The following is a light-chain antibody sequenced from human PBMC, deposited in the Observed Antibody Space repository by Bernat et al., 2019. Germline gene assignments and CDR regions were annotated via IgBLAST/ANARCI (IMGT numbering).Light chain of an antibody. CDR1: YIGSKS. CDR3: QVWDSSSDHVV. Sequence: YVLTQSPSVSVAPGMTARITCGGNYIGSKSVHWYQQRPGQAPVLVVYDNKDRPSGIPERVSGSKSMNTATLTISRVEAGDEADYYCQVWDSSSDHVVFGGGTKLTVL. J-gene: IGLJ3*02. CDR2: DNK. V-gene: IGLV3-21*03.